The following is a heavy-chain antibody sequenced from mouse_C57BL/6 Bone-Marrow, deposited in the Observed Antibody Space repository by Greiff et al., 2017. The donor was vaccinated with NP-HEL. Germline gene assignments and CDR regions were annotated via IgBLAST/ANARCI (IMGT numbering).Heavy chain of an antibody. CDR3: ARGAY. Sequence: VQVVESGAALVKPGASVKISCKASGYAFSSYWMNWVTQRPGQGLAWIGQIYPGDGDTNYNGKFKDKASLTADKSSSTAYMQLSSLTSEDSAVYFCARGAYWGQGTLVTVSA. CDR1: GYAFSSYW. CDR2: IYPGDGDT. V-gene: IGHV1-80*01. J-gene: IGHJ3*01.